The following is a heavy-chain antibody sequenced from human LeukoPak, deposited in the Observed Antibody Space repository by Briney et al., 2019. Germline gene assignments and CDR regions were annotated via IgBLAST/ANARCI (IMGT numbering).Heavy chain of an antibody. CDR1: GFSFSSHW. J-gene: IGHJ4*02. V-gene: IGHV3-74*01. D-gene: IGHD6-13*01. Sequence: GGSLRLSCAASGFSFSSHWMHWVRQAPGKRPVWVSRINGDGSTTSYADSVKGRFIISRDNAKNTLYLQMNGLRAEDTAVYYCAKFPGTEARWGQGTLVTVS. CDR2: INGDGSTT. CDR3: AKFPGTEAR.